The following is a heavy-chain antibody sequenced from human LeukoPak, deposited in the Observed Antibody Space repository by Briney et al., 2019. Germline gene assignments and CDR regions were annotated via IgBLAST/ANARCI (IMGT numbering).Heavy chain of an antibody. J-gene: IGHJ6*03. CDR1: EFTFSNYG. CDR2: ISGSGDYT. D-gene: IGHD6-19*01. Sequence: PGGSLRLSCAASEFTFSNYGMSWVRQAPGEGLEWVSAISGSGDYTYYADSVKGRFTISRDNSKNTLHLQMNSLRAEDAAVYYCAKGGIAVAGTSYYYYMDVWGKGTTVTISS. V-gene: IGHV3-23*01. CDR3: AKGGIAVAGTSYYYYMDV.